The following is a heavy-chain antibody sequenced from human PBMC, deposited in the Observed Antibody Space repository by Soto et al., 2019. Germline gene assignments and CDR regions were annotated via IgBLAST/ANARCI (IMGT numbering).Heavy chain of an antibody. J-gene: IGHJ4*02. D-gene: IGHD1-1*01. V-gene: IGHV3-30-3*01. Sequence: GGSLRLSCAASGFTFSSYAMHWVRQAPGKGLEWVAVISYDGSNKYYADSVKGRFTISRDNSKNTLYLQMNSLRAEDTAVYYCARSRDVYKKPTYYFDYCGQGTLVTVSS. CDR3: ARSRDVYKKPTYYFDY. CDR1: GFTFSSYA. CDR2: ISYDGSNK.